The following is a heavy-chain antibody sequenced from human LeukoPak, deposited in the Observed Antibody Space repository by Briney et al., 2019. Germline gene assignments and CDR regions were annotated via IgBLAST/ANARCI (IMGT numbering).Heavy chain of an antibody. CDR3: AKGPQLNSGYHPNY. CDR1: GFTFCSAA. J-gene: IGHJ4*02. CDR2: ITGSDDRT. D-gene: IGHD3-22*01. Sequence: GGSLRLSCAASGFTFCSAAMTWVRQAPGKGLEWVSTITGSDDRTYYGDSVKGRFTISRDYSKNTLHLQMNSVRVEDTAIYYCAKGPQLNSGYHPNYWGQGILVTASS. V-gene: IGHV3-23*01.